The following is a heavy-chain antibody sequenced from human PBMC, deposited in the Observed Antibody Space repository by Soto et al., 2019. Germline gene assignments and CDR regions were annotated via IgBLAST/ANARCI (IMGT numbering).Heavy chain of an antibody. CDR3: AVATHYSPPYYYYGMDV. Sequence: SETLSLTCAVCGGSFSGYYWSWIRQPPGKGLEWIGEINHSGSTNYNPSLKSRVTISVDTSKNQFSLKLSSVTAADTAVYYCAVATHYSPPYYYYGMDVWGQGTTVTVSS. CDR2: INHSGST. CDR1: GGSFSGYY. V-gene: IGHV4-34*01. D-gene: IGHD5-12*01. J-gene: IGHJ6*02.